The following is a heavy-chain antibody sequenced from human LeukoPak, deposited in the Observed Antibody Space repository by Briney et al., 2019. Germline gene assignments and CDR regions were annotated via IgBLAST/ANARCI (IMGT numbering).Heavy chain of an antibody. CDR1: GGSISSSNW. J-gene: IGHJ4*02. D-gene: IGHD5-18*01. Sequence: SETLSLTCAVSGGSISSSNWWSWVRQPPGKGLEWIGEIYHSGSTNYNPSLKSRVTISVDTSKNQFSLKLSSVTAADTAVYYCAGSDTAMVTGSFDYWGQGTLVTVSS. CDR2: IYHSGST. V-gene: IGHV4-4*02. CDR3: AGSDTAMVTGSFDY.